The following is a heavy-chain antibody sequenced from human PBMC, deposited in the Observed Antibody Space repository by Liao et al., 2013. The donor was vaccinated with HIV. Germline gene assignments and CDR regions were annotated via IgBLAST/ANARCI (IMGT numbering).Heavy chain of an antibody. CDR2: VNHSGTT. D-gene: IGHD6-19*01. J-gene: IGHJ2*01. CDR3: ARGLTGIAVAGRYFDL. CDR1: GGSFSGYY. Sequence: QVQLQESGPGLVKPSQTLSLTCAVYGGSFSGYYWSWIRQPPREGAWSGLGKVNHSGTTNYNPSLKSRVTISVDTSKNQFSLKLSSVTAADTAVYYCARGLTGIAVAGRYFDLWGRSTLVTVSS. V-gene: IGHV4-34*09.